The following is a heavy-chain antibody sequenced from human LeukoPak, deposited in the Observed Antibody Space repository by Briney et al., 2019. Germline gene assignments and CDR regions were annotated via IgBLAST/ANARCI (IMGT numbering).Heavy chain of an antibody. D-gene: IGHD1-26*01. CDR2: IYYSGST. CDR1: GGSISSGGYY. CDR3: ARVYSGSPHFDY. J-gene: IGHJ4*02. Sequence: SQTLSLTCTVSGGSISSGGYYWSWLRQHPGKGLEWIGYIYYSGSTYYNPSLKSRVTISVDTSKNQFSLKLSSVTAADTAVYYCARVYSGSPHFDYWGQGTLVTVSS. V-gene: IGHV4-31*03.